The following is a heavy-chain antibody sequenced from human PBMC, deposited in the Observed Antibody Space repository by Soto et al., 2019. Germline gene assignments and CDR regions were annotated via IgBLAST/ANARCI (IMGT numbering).Heavy chain of an antibody. CDR2: ISTYNGNT. J-gene: IGHJ6*02. CDR1: GYRFTTYG. CDR3: ARGLGTNGLDV. D-gene: IGHD7-27*01. V-gene: IGHV1-18*04. Sequence: QVQLLQSGAEVKKPGASVKVSCKASGYRFTTYGITWVRLAPGQGLEWLGGISTYNGNTDYAQNHHDRVTMTTETSTSTAYMEVTSLTSDDTAVYYCARGLGTNGLDVWGQGTTVTVSS.